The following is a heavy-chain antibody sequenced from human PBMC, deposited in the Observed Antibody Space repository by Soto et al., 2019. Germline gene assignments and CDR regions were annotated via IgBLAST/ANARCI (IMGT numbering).Heavy chain of an antibody. CDR3: ARLVYDTRLNYMYFDF. V-gene: IGHV4-4*02. Sequence: SETLSLTCAVSGVSLTSGNWWTWVRQSPQRGLEYIGEIFHDGTANYYPSFERRVAMSVDTSRNQFSLKLTSVTAADTAVYFCARLVYDTRLNYMYFDFWGPGTLVTAPQ. CDR1: GVSLTSGNW. D-gene: IGHD3-10*01. CDR2: IFHDGTA. J-gene: IGHJ4*02.